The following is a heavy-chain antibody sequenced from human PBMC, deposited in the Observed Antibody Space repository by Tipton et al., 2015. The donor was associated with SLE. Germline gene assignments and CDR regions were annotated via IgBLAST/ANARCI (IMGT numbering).Heavy chain of an antibody. Sequence: TLSLTCTVSGASISSGISYWIWIRPPAGKGLEWIGRVYSSGTTNYTSSLQSRVTISVDTSKNQFSLKFSSVTAADTAVYYCARDGGSSWSLDAFDTWGQGTMVTVSS. CDR1: GASISSGISY. J-gene: IGHJ3*02. CDR2: VYSSGTT. D-gene: IGHD6-13*01. CDR3: ARDGGSSWSLDAFDT. V-gene: IGHV4-61*02.